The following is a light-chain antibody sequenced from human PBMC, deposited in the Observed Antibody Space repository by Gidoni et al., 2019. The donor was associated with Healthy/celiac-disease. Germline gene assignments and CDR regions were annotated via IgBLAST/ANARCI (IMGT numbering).Light chain of an antibody. V-gene: IGKV1-9*01. Sequence: IQLTQSPSSLSASVADRVTITCRASQGISSSLAWYQQKPGKAPKLLIYAASTVQSGVPSRFSGSGSGTDFTLSISSLQPEEFATYYCQQMNSYPRTFGQGTKVEIK. CDR3: QQMNSYPRT. CDR1: QGISSS. J-gene: IGKJ1*01. CDR2: AAS.